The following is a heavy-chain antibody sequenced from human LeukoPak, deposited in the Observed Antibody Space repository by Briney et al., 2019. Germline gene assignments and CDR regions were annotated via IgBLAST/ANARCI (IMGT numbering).Heavy chain of an antibody. Sequence: KPSETLSLTCTVSGGSMSNDYWSWIRQPAGKGLEWIGRIYSSGSVAYNPSLKSRVTMSVDTSKNQFSLRLSSVTAADTAVYYCARETYLWDLSAFDIWGQGTMVTVSS. D-gene: IGHD1-26*01. CDR2: IYSSGSV. J-gene: IGHJ3*02. CDR1: GGSMSNDY. V-gene: IGHV4-4*07. CDR3: ARETYLWDLSAFDI.